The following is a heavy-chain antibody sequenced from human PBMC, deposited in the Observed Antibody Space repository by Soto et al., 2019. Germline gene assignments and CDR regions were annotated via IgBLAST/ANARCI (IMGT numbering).Heavy chain of an antibody. CDR1: GFSLSTSGVG. CDR3: ARPPRGIAAFYFDY. CDR2: IYWNDDK. V-gene: IGHV2-5*01. D-gene: IGHD6-13*01. J-gene: IGHJ4*02. Sequence: QITLKESAPTLVKPTQTLTLTCTFSGFSLSTSGVGVGWIRQPPGKALEWLALIYWNDDKRYSPSLKSRLTITKDTSKNQVVLTVTNMVPVDTATYYCARPPRGIAAFYFDYWGQGTLVTVSS.